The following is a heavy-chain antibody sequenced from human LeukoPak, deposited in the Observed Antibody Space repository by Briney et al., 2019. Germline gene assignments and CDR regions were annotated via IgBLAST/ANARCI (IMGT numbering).Heavy chain of an antibody. CDR3: ARVAAVAGTGSWFDP. D-gene: IGHD6-19*01. CDR1: GYTFTSYD. CDR2: MNPNSGNT. V-gene: IGHV1-8*01. J-gene: IGHJ5*02. Sequence: GASVKVSCKASGYTFTSYDINWVRQATGQGLEWMGWMNPNSGNTGYAQKFQGRVTMTRNTSISTAYMELSSLRSDDTAVYYCARVAAVAGTGSWFDPWGRGTLVTVSS.